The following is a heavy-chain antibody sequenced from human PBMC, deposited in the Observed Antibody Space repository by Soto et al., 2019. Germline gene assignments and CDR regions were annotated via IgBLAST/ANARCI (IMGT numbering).Heavy chain of an antibody. CDR2: IDSAFAA. CDR1: GFTFSSSA. Sequence: GGSLRLSCAASGFTFSSSAMTWVRQTPGKGLEWVSSIDSAFAAYYADSLKGHFTISRDNSKNTVYLQMNNLRADDTAVYYCTKGGIPRRYNIPKVDFDYWGQGSLVTVSS. CDR3: TKGGIPRRYNIPKVDFDY. J-gene: IGHJ4*02. D-gene: IGHD1-1*01. V-gene: IGHV3-23*05.